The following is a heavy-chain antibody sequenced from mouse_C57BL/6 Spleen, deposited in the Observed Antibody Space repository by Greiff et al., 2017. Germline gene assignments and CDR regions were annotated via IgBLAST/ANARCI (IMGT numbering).Heavy chain of an antibody. D-gene: IGHD1-1*01. J-gene: IGHJ4*01. V-gene: IGHV1-81*01. Sequence: VQLQQSGAELARPGASVKLSCKASGYTFTSYGISWVKQRTGQGLEWIGEIYPRSGNTYYNEKFKGKATLTADKSSSTAYMELRSLTSEDSAVXFCARITTVVATNAMDYWGQGTSVTVAS. CDR1: GYTFTSYG. CDR3: ARITTVVATNAMDY. CDR2: IYPRSGNT.